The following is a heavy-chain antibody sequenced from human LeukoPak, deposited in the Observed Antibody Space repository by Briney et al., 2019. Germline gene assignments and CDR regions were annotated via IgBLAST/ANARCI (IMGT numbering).Heavy chain of an antibody. V-gene: IGHV3-11*06. CDR2: IGISSGNT. D-gene: IGHD5-12*01. J-gene: IGHJ4*01. CDR1: GFNFIDYS. Sequence: GGSLRLSCAASGFNFIDYSMSLVRQAPGKGLEWISYIGISSGNTKYAESVKGRCTISRDKARNSLYLQMNSLRVEDTAMYYCARDHRYAFDNWGHGTLVTVSS. CDR3: ARDHRYAFDN.